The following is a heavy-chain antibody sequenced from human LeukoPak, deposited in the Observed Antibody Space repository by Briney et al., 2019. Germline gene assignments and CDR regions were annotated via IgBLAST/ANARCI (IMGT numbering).Heavy chain of an antibody. CDR3: ARGGGHYYDSSGYYFDAFDI. CDR1: GGTFSSYA. V-gene: IGHV1-69*05. CDR2: IIPIFGTA. D-gene: IGHD3-22*01. J-gene: IGHJ3*02. Sequence: SVKVSCKASGGTFSSYAISWVRQAPGQGPEWMGGIIPIFGTANYAQKFQGRVTITTDESTSTAYMELSSLRSEDTAVYYCARGGGHYYDSSGYYFDAFDIWRQGTMVTVSS.